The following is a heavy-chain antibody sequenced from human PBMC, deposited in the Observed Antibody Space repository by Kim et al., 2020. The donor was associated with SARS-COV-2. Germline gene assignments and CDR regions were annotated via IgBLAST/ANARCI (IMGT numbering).Heavy chain of an antibody. V-gene: IGHV3-33*01. D-gene: IGHD3-9*01. Sequence: GGSLRLSCEGSGFTFNSFGMHWVRQAPGKGLEWVAVIWYDGRSKYYADSVKGRFTISRDNSKNTLYLQMNSLRVEDTAVYYCARDPTPAYGDYKVSSYYYMDVWGKGTTVTVSS. CDR2: IWYDGRSK. CDR3: ARDPTPAYGDYKVSSYYYMDV. J-gene: IGHJ6*03. CDR1: GFTFNSFG.